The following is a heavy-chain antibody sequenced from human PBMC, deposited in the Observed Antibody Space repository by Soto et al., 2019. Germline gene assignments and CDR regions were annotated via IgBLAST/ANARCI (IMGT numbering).Heavy chain of an antibody. CDR2: IYYSGST. CDR1: GGSISSGGYY. V-gene: IGHV4-31*03. CDR3: ARAYYDSSGYYYIG. D-gene: IGHD3-22*01. Sequence: QVQLQESGPGLVKPSQTLSLTCTVSGGSISSGGYYWSWIRQHPGKGLEWIGYIYYSGSTYYNPSLKRRVTRSVDTSKNQFSLKLSSVTAADTAVYYCARAYYDSSGYYYIGWGQGTLVTVSP. J-gene: IGHJ4*02.